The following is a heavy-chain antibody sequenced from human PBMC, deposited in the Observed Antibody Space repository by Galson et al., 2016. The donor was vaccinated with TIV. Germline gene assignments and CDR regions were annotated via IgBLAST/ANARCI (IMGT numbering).Heavy chain of an antibody. V-gene: IGHV3-21*01. J-gene: IGHJ3*02. CDR2: ISPSSSYR. D-gene: IGHD3-22*01. Sequence: SLRLSCTASGFTFTSYSMNWVRQAPGKGLAWVSCISPSSSYRYYADSLKGRFTMSRDNATNSLYLQMNSLTAEDTAVYFCGRDYTAYDSSGDGFDTWGQGTRVTVSS. CDR3: GRDYTAYDSSGDGFDT. CDR1: GFTFTSYS.